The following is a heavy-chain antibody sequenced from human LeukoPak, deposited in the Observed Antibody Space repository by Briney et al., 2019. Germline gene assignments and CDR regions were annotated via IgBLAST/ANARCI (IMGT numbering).Heavy chain of an antibody. V-gene: IGHV4-61*02. Sequence: SETLSLTRTVSGGSISSGSYYWVWIRQPAGMGLEWIRRIYTSRSTNENPSLRRRVTISVDTSKHPFSLVLRPVTAAPTAVYYCARAPAIAVAGVWFDPWGQGTLVTVSS. CDR3: ARAPAIAVAGVWFDP. J-gene: IGHJ5*02. CDR2: IYTSRST. D-gene: IGHD6-19*01. CDR1: GGSISSGSYY.